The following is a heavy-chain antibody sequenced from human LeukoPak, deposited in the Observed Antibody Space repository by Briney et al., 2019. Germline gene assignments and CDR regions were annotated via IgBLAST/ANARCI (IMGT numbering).Heavy chain of an antibody. V-gene: IGHV4-34*01. J-gene: IGHJ4*02. CDR3: ARRGRIFDYYGSGSYGG. Sequence: SETLSLTCAVYGGSFSGYYWSWIRQPPGKGLEWIGEINHSGSTNYNPSLKSRVTISVDTSKNQFSLKLSSVTAADTAVYYCARRGRIFDYYGSGSYGGWGQGTLVTVSS. CDR2: INHSGST. CDR1: GGSFSGYY. D-gene: IGHD3-10*01.